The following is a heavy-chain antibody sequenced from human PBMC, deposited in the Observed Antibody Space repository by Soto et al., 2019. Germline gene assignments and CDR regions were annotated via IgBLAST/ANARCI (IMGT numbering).Heavy chain of an antibody. D-gene: IGHD6-13*01. Sequence: GESLKISCKASGYSFLSYWIGWVRQIPGKGLEWMGIIYPGDSDTRYSPSFQGQVTISADKSISTAYLQWSSLKASDTAMYYCARTSAAGKYYDGMDVWGQGTTVTVSS. CDR3: ARTSAAGKYYDGMDV. CDR1: GYSFLSYW. V-gene: IGHV5-51*01. CDR2: IYPGDSDT. J-gene: IGHJ6*02.